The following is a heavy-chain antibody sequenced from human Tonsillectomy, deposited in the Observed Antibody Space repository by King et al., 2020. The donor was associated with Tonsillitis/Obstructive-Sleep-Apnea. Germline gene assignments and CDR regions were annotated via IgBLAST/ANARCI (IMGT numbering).Heavy chain of an antibody. V-gene: IGHV3-43*02. CDR3: AKDIGIVVANAEYFQH. D-gene: IGHD3-22*01. CDR2: ISGDGGST. CDR1: GFMFDDYA. J-gene: IGHJ1*01. Sequence: QLVQSGGGVVQPGGSLRLSCAASGFMFDDYAMHRVRQAPGKGLEWVSLISGDGGSTYYTDSVKGRFTISRDNSKNSLYLQLNSLRPEDTALYYCAKDIGIVVANAEYFQHWGQGTLVTVSS.